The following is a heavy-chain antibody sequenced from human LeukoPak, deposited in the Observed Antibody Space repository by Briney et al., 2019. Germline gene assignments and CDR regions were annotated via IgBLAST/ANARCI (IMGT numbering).Heavy chain of an antibody. D-gene: IGHD3-10*01. CDR1: GYTFTSYD. V-gene: IGHV1-8*01. CDR2: MNPNSGNT. J-gene: IGHJ5*02. Sequence: GASVKVSCKASGYTFTSYDINWVRQATGQGLEWMGWMNPNSGNTGYAQKFQGRVTMTRNTSISTAYMELSSLRSEDTAVYYCARGYSSIWFGELPDWFDPWGQGTLVIVSS. CDR3: ARGYSSIWFGELPDWFDP.